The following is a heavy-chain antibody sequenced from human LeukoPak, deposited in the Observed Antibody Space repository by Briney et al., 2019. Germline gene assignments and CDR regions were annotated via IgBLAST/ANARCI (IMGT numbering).Heavy chain of an antibody. Sequence: GGSLRLSCAASGFTFSSYWMSWVRQAPGKGLEWVANIKQDGSEKYYVDSVKGRFTISRDNAKNSLYLQMNSLRAEDTAVYYCARDARYGSDPPYYYYCGMDVWGQGTTVTVSS. CDR3: ARDARYGSDPPYYYYCGMDV. J-gene: IGHJ6*02. CDR1: GFTFSSYW. V-gene: IGHV3-7*01. D-gene: IGHD3-10*01. CDR2: IKQDGSEK.